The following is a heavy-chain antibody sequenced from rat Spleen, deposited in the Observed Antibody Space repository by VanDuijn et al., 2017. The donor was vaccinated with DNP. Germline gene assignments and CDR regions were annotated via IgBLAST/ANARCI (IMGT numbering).Heavy chain of an antibody. CDR3: ARWKIGPHYFDY. J-gene: IGHJ2*01. Sequence: EVRLQESGPGLVKPSQSLSLTCSVTGYSITSDYWGWIRKFPGNKMEWIGHISYSGRATYNPSLKSRISITRDTSKNQFFLQLNSVTTEYTATYYCARWKIGPHYFDYWGQGVMVTVSS. CDR1: GYSITSDY. D-gene: IGHD1-5*01. V-gene: IGHV3-1*01. CDR2: ISYSGRA.